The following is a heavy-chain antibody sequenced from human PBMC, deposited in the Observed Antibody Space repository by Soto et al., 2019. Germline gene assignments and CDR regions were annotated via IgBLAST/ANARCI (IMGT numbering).Heavy chain of an antibody. Sequence: ASVKVSCKASGYTFTSYGISWVRQAPGQGLEWMGWISAYNGNTNYAQKLQGRVTMTTDTSTSTAYMELRSLRSDDTAVYYCATAQLWLPSVASTSSNCFDTWGQGTLVTVSS. D-gene: IGHD5-18*01. J-gene: IGHJ5*02. V-gene: IGHV1-18*01. CDR1: GYTFTSYG. CDR3: ATAQLWLPSVASTSSNCFDT. CDR2: ISAYNGNT.